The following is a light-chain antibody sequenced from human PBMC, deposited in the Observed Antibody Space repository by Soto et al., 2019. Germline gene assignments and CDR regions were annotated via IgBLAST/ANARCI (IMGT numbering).Light chain of an antibody. CDR1: SSDVGSYNR. CDR3: SSYTSSNTLV. V-gene: IGLV2-18*02. J-gene: IGLJ2*01. Sequence: QSALTQPPSVSGSPGQSVTISCTGTSSDVGSYNRVSWYQQPPGTVPKLILYEVSYRPSGVPDRFSGSKSGNTASLTISGLQADDEADYYCSSYTSSNTLVFSGGTKLTVL. CDR2: EVS.